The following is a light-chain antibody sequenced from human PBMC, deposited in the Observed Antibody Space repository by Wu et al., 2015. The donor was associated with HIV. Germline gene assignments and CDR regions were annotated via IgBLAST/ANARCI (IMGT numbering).Light chain of an antibody. J-gene: IGKJ5*01. V-gene: IGKV1-NL1*01. CDR1: RGISNS. CDR3: QHYYSTPIT. Sequence: DIQMTQSPSSVSASLGDRVTITCRASRGISNSLAWYQQKPGRPPKLLLYAAVRLENGVPSRFSGSGSGTNYTLTISSLQPEDFATYHCQHYYSTPITFGQGTRLDIK. CDR2: AAV.